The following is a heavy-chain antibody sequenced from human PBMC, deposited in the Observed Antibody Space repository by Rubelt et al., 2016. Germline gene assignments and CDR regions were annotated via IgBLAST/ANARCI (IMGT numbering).Heavy chain of an antibody. Sequence: EVQLVESGGGLVKPGGSLRLSCAASGFTFSNAWMSWVRQAPGKGLEWVGRIKSKTDGGTTDYAAPVKGGFTISSDDSKSTLLLQMTSLKTEDPAVYYCTTGGSIAAPGWFDPWGQGTLVTVSS. V-gene: IGHV3-15*01. J-gene: IGHJ5*02. CDR2: IKSKTDGGTT. CDR1: GFTFSNAW. D-gene: IGHD6-6*01. CDR3: TTGGSIAAPGWFDP.